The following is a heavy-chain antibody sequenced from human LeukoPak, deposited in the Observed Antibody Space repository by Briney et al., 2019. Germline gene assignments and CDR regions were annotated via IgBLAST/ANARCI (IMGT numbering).Heavy chain of an antibody. CDR3: ARSKVGATPPGAFDI. D-gene: IGHD1-26*01. V-gene: IGHV3-20*04. CDR1: GFTFDDYG. CDR2: INWNGGST. J-gene: IGHJ3*02. Sequence: PGGSLRLSCAASGFTFDDYGMSWVRQAPGKGLEWVSGINWNGGSTRYADSVKGRFTISRDNAKNSLYLQMNSLRAEDTALYYCARSKVGATPPGAFDIWGQGTMVTVSS.